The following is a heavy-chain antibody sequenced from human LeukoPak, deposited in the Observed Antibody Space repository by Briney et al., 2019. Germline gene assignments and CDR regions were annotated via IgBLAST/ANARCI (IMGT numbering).Heavy chain of an antibody. CDR1: GGSFSGYY. D-gene: IGHD1-7*01. V-gene: IGHV4-34*01. CDR2: INHSGST. Sequence: PSETLSLTCAVYGGSFSGYYWSWIRQPPGKGLEWIGEINHSGSTNYNPSLKSRVTISVDTSKNQFSLKLSSVTAADTAVYYCARRSGTAVYYYYYMDVWGKGTTVTVSS. J-gene: IGHJ6*03. CDR3: ARRSGTAVYYYYYMDV.